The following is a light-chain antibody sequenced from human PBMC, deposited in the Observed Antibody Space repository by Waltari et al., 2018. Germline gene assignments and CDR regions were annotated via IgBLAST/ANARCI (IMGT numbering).Light chain of an antibody. CDR3: MQSTHWPWT. Sequence: DVMMTQSPLSLPVTLGQPASISCRSSQRHPHSDGNTYLNWFQQRPGQSPRRLIYKVSNRDSGVPDRFSGSGSGTDFTLKISRVEAEDVAIYYCMQSTHWPWTFGQGTKVEIK. CDR1: QRHPHSDGNTY. V-gene: IGKV2-30*02. CDR2: KVS. J-gene: IGKJ1*01.